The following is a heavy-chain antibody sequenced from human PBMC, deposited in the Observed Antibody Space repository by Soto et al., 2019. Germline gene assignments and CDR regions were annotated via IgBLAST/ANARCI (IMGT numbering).Heavy chain of an antibody. J-gene: IGHJ4*02. D-gene: IGHD7-27*01. Sequence: QVQLVQSGAEVKKPGSSVKVSCEASGGTFSGHAISWVRQAPGQGPEWMGGLIPLFGTTQHAQNFQDRLTITEDKSTSTAYMELTRLRFEDTAMYYCARGPKWGYRFDSGGQGTLVTVSS. CDR2: LIPLFGTT. V-gene: IGHV1-69*06. CDR3: ARGPKWGYRFDS. CDR1: GGTFSGHA.